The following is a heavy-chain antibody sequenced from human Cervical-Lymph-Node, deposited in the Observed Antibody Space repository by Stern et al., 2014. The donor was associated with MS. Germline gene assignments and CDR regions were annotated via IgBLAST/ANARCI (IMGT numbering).Heavy chain of an antibody. CDR3: ARLVTRDYFDF. J-gene: IGHJ4*02. CDR2: IDPGDAEA. D-gene: IGHD2-21*02. Sequence: VQLVQSGAEVKKPGASLQISCKGSGYSFSTYWIGWVRQTPGKGLEWRGIIDPGDAEATYSPSFQGQGAISADKSARTAYVKWRTLKASDSAMYYCARLVTRDYFDFWGQGTLVTVSS. CDR1: GYSFSTYW. V-gene: IGHV5-51*01.